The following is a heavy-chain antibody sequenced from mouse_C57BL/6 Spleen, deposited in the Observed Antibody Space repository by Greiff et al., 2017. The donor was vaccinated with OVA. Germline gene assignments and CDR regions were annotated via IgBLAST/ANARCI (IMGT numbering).Heavy chain of an antibody. V-gene: IGHV2-5*01. CDR1: GFSLTSYG. J-gene: IGHJ1*03. CDR2: IWRGGST. D-gene: IGHD4-1*01. Sequence: QVQLQQSGPGLVQPSQSLSITCTVSGFSLTSYGVHWVRQSPGKGLEWLGVIWRGGSTDYNAAFMSRLSITKDNSKSQVFFTMNSLQAGDTAIYYCAKTETRGNWDVDWYFDVWGTGTTVTVSS. CDR3: AKTETRGNWDVDWYFDV.